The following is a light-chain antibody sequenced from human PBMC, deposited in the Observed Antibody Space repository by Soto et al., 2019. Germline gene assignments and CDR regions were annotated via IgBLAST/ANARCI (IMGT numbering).Light chain of an antibody. Sequence: VLTLSPGTLTLYRREGATVXXRASQSIRSHYSSWYQQKPHQAPXLIFAGAHNRAAGIPGRFSSRECGADFTLRISRLEHEDFAVYCYQQYGSSVTFGQGTKVDIK. CDR2: GAH. J-gene: IGKJ1*01. V-gene: IGKV3-20*01. CDR1: QSIRSHY. CDR3: QQYGSSVT.